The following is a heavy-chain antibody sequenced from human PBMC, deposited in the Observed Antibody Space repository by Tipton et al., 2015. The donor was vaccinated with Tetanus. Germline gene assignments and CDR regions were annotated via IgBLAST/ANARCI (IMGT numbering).Heavy chain of an antibody. CDR2: LYYSGTT. J-gene: IGHJ3*02. CDR1: GGSISTTSDY. V-gene: IGHV4-39*01. D-gene: IGHD7-27*01. Sequence: TLSLTCTVSGGSISTTSDYWGWIRQPPGKGLEWIGSLYYSGTTYYNPSLKSRVTISVDTSKNHFSLRLSSVTAADTAVYYCARHSLKLGMWAFDIWGRGTLVTVPS. CDR3: ARHSLKLGMWAFDI.